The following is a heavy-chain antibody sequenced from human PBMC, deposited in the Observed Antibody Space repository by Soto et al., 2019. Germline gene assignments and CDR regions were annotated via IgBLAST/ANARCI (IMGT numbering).Heavy chain of an antibody. CDR1: GYTFTSYY. V-gene: IGHV1-46*01. J-gene: IGHJ4*02. CDR3: AREKVGRRQLWSPPPLDY. CDR2: INPSGGST. D-gene: IGHD5-18*01. Sequence: ASVEVSCKASGYTFTSYYMHWVRQAPGQGLEWMGIINPSGGSTSYAQKFQGRVTMTRDTSTSTAYMELSGLRSEDTAVYSCAREKVGRRQLWSPPPLDYWGQGTLVTVSS.